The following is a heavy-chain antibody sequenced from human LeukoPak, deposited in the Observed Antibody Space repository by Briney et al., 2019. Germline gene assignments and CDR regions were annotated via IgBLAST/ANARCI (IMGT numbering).Heavy chain of an antibody. J-gene: IGHJ4*02. CDR1: GGSFSGYY. V-gene: IGHV4-34*01. CDR2: INHSGST. CDR3: ARLRLGVRRLDY. D-gene: IGHD7-27*01. Sequence: PSETLSLTCAVYGGSFSGYYWSWIRQPPGKGLEWIGEINHSGSTNYNPSLKSRVTISVDTSKNQFSLKLSSVTAADTAVYYCARLRLGVRRLDYWGQGTLVTVSS.